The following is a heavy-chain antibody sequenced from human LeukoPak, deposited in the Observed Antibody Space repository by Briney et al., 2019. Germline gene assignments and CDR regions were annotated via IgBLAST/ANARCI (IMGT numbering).Heavy chain of an antibody. Sequence: ASVKVSCKASGYTLTSYGISWVRQAPGQGLERMGWISAYNGNTNYAQKLQGRVTMTTDTSTSTAYMELRSLRSDDTAVYYCARVVRDSSSSYWFDPWGQGTLVTVSS. CDR1: GYTLTSYG. CDR2: ISAYNGNT. V-gene: IGHV1-18*01. D-gene: IGHD6-6*01. CDR3: ARVVRDSSSSYWFDP. J-gene: IGHJ5*02.